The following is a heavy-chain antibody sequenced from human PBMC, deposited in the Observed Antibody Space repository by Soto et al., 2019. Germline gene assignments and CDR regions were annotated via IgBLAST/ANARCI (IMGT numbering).Heavy chain of an antibody. V-gene: IGHV3-23*01. CDR3: AKSHSGGAMARGASPVD. CDR2: ISGSGGST. J-gene: IGHJ4*02. Sequence: EVQLLESGGGLVQPGGSLRLSCAASGFTFSSFAMSWVRQSPGKWLELVSAISGSGGSTYYADSVKGRFTISRDNSKNTLDLQMNSLRAEDTAVYYCAKSHSGGAMARGASPVDWGQGTLVTFSS. D-gene: IGHD3-10*01. CDR1: GFTFSSFA.